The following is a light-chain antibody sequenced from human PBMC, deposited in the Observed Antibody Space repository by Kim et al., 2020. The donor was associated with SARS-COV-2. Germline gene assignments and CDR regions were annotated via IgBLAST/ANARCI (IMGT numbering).Light chain of an antibody. CDR2: DVT. V-gene: IGLV2-14*01. CDR3: SSYTTSSTWV. Sequence: QSALTQPASVSGSPGQSITISCTGTSSDVGAYNYVSWYQQHPGKAPKVMIYDVTKRPSGVSDRLSGSKSGNPASLTISGLQAEDEADYYCSSYTTSSTWVFGGGTKVTVL. J-gene: IGLJ3*02. CDR1: SSDVGAYNY.